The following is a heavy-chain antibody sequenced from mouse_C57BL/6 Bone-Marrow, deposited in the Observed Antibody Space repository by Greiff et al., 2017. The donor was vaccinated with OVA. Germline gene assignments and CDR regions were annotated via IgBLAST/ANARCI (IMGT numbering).Heavy chain of an antibody. CDR2: INPSSGYT. V-gene: IGHV1-7*01. J-gene: IGHJ2*01. CDR3: ASENWDEGFDY. CDR1: GYTFTSYW. D-gene: IGHD4-1*01. Sequence: QVQLQQSGADLAKPGASVKLSCKASGYTFTSYWMHWVKQRPGQGLEWIGYINPSSGYTKYNQKFKDKATLTADKSSSTAYMQLSSLTYEDSAVYYCASENWDEGFDYWGQGTTLTVSS.